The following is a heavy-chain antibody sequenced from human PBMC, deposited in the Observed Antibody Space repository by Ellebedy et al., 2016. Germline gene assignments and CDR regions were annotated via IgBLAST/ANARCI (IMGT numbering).Heavy chain of an antibody. CDR1: GFSFKSHG. CDR3: AKEAPYGSRSYASYYYYYGMDV. CDR2: ISYDGSNK. D-gene: IGHD3-10*01. V-gene: IGHV3-30*18. J-gene: IGHJ6*02. Sequence: GESLKISXAASGFSFKSHGMHWVRQTPGEGLESVAVISYDGSNKYYPDSVKGRFTISRDNSRNRLLLQMNSLRIEDAAVYYCAKEAPYGSRSYASYYYYYGMDVWGQGTTVTVSS.